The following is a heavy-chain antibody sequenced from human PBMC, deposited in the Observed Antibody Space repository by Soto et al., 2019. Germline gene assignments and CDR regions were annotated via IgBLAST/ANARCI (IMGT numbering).Heavy chain of an antibody. V-gene: IGHV3-23*01. Sequence: EVQLLESGGGSVQPGGSLILSCAASGFTFSSYSLSWLRQAPGKGLEWVSGISGSGQTTHYRDSVKGRFTFSRDNFRNTLYLQVNSLRAEDTAIYFCAKSRGDSWTTYFFDYWGQGALVTVSS. D-gene: IGHD4-4*01. CDR3: AKSRGDSWTTYFFDY. J-gene: IGHJ4*02. CDR1: GFTFSSYS. CDR2: ISGSGQTT.